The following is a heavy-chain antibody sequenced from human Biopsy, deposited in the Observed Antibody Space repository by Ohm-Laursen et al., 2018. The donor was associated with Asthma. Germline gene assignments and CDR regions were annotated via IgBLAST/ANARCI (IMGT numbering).Heavy chain of an antibody. J-gene: IGHJ4*02. Sequence: SVKVSCKSPGGTFSNFAISWVRQAPGHGLEWMGTILTKFDITSYAEKFQGRVTITADKSTSTTYMELSRLRSEDTAVYYCARSYDTDSYPVLVLDYWGQGTLVTVSS. V-gene: IGHV1-69*04. D-gene: IGHD3-22*01. CDR2: ILTKFDIT. CDR1: GGTFSNFA. CDR3: ARSYDTDSYPVLVLDY.